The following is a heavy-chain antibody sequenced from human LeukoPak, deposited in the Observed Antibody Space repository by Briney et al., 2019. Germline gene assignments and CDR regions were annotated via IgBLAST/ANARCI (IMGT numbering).Heavy chain of an antibody. CDR2: IYYSGST. CDR3: ARGRVSSSTWYSTYYYYFYMDV. Sequence: SETLSLTCTVSGGSISLYYWNWIRQPPGKGLEWIGNIYYSGSTNYNPSLKSRVIISVDTSKNQFSLKLSSVTAADTAVYHCARGRVSSSTWYSTYYYYFYMDVWGKGTTVTVSS. CDR1: GGSISLYY. J-gene: IGHJ6*03. D-gene: IGHD6-13*01. V-gene: IGHV4-59*01.